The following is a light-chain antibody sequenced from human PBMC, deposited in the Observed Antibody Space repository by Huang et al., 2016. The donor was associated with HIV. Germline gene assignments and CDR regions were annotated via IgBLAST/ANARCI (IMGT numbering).Light chain of an antibody. CDR3: QQTDNPPRT. J-gene: IGKJ1*01. V-gene: IGKV1-39*01. Sequence: DIQMTQSPSSLSASVGDRVTIACRASQSIRKVLNWYQQKPGDAPKLLMHSASSLQIGVPSRFSGSGSGTDFTLTITSLQPEDFATYYCQQTDNPPRTFGQGTKVVIK. CDR2: SAS. CDR1: QSIRKV.